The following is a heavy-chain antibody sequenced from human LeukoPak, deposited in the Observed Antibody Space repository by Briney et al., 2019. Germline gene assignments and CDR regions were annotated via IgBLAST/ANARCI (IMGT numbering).Heavy chain of an antibody. V-gene: IGHV3-23*01. J-gene: IGHJ3*02. CDR3: AKDPTVDDAFDI. Sequence: GGSLRLSCAASGFTFSSYAMSWVRLAPGEGLEWVSAISGSGGSTYYADSVKGRFTISRDNSKNTLYLQMNSLRAEDTAVYYCAKDPTVDDAFDIWGQGTMVTVSS. CDR2: ISGSGGST. CDR1: GFTFSSYA. D-gene: IGHD4-23*01.